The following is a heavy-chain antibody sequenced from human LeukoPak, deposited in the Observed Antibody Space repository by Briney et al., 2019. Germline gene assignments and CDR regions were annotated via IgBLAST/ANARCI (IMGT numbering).Heavy chain of an antibody. CDR2: IKSKPDGGTT. V-gene: IGHV3-15*01. CDR1: AFTFTDAW. Sequence: GGSLRLSCAASAFTFTDAWLNWVRQAPGKGLEWVGRIKSKPDGGTTDYAAPVKGIFAISRDDSKITVYLKMNSLKTEDTAGNFGWGGTYWPFHYWGQGTLVTVSS. D-gene: IGHD3-10*01. CDR3: WGGTYWPFHY. J-gene: IGHJ4*02.